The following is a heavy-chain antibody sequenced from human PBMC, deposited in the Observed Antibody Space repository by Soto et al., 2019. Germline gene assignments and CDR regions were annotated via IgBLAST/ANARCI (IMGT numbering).Heavy chain of an antibody. D-gene: IGHD2-2*02. V-gene: IGHV1-69*06. CDR3: ARVGPAAIVAAGGGYFDY. J-gene: IGHJ4*02. Sequence: QVQLVQSGAEVKKPVSSVKVSCKASGGTFSSYAISWVRQAPGQGLEWMGGIIPIFGTANYAQKFQGRVTITADKSTSTAYMELSSLRSEDTAVYYGARVGPAAIVAAGGGYFDYWGQGTLVTVSS. CDR1: GGTFSSYA. CDR2: IIPIFGTA.